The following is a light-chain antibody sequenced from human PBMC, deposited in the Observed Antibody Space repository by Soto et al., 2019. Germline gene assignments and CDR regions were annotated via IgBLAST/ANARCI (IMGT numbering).Light chain of an antibody. CDR1: RSVSNC. CDR3: QQYGSFSPIT. J-gene: IGKJ4*01. CDR2: DAS. V-gene: IGKV1-5*01. Sequence: DIQITHSPSTLSASVGYIFTVTCLSSRSVSNCLAWYQQRPGIAPKLLIFDASILQSGVPSRFSGSGSGTEFTLSISRLQTDDFATYYCQQYGSFSPITFGGGTKVDI.